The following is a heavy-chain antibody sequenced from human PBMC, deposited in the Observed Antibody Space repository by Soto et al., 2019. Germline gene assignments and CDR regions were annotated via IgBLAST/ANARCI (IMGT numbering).Heavy chain of an antibody. CDR1: GFTISRYA. Sequence: EVQLLESGGHWVQPGGSLRLSCAASGFTISRYAMAWVRQAPGKGLEWISEINSIGTLFYAQSVRGRFTISSDISKNTVFLQMDSLRVDDTAVYYCAKDRQDDVAWTVYHWGQGNLVTVSS. CDR3: AKDRQDDVAWTVYH. J-gene: IGHJ5*02. D-gene: IGHD2-21*01. CDR2: INSIGTL. V-gene: IGHV3-23*01.